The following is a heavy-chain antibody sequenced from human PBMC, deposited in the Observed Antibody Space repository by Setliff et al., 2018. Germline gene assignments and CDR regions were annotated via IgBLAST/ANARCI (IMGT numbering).Heavy chain of an antibody. CDR2: IITSTGKT. D-gene: IGHD2-2*01. Sequence: ASVKVSCKASGYTFTDFGFHWLRQAPGQGLEWMAMIITSTGKTSYAQKFQGRVTVTTDTYTGTGYMELRSLRSDDTAMYFCARFGGSCSSSSCYASDLWGQGTMVTVSS. V-gene: IGHV1-18*01. CDR3: ARFGGSCSSSSCYASDL. J-gene: IGHJ3*01. CDR1: GYTFTDFG.